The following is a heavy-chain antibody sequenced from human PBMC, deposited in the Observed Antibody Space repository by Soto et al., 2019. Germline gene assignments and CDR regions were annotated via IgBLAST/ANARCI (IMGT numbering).Heavy chain of an antibody. V-gene: IGHV4-31*03. J-gene: IGHJ4*02. CDR3: EREPGLLIWLGDPHD. CDR1: GGSLSSPNFY. CDR2: IYYNGTT. Sequence: PSDTLSLTCTVSGGSLSSPNFYWSWIRQHPGKGLEWIGHIYYNGTTYYNPTLKSRVSISVDTSKNQFSLKLSSVTAADRAVFFCEREPGLLIWLGDPHDWGRGTLDTVSS. D-gene: IGHD3-10*01.